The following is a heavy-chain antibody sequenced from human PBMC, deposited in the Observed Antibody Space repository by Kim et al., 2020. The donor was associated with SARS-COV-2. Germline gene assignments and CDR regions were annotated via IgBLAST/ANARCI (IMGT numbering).Heavy chain of an antibody. CDR2: ISYDGSNK. CDR3: AKGSDTNIGTCIMITFGGVIGPGMDV. J-gene: IGHJ6*04. V-gene: IGHV3-30*18. CDR1: GFTFSSYG. Sequence: GGSLRLSCAASGFTFSSYGMHWVRQAPGKGLEWVAVISYDGSNKYYADSVKGRFTISRDNSKNTLYLQMNSLRAEDTAVYYCAKGSDTNIGTCIMITFGGVIGPGMDVWGKGTTVTVSS. D-gene: IGHD3-16*02.